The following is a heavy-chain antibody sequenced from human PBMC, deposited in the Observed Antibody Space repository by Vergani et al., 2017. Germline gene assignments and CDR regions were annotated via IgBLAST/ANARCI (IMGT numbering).Heavy chain of an antibody. CDR1: GFTFSSYS. CDR2: ISSSSSYI. CDR3: ARDLTRIVGATLAAFDI. D-gene: IGHD1-26*01. J-gene: IGHJ3*02. Sequence: EVQLVESGGGLVKPGGSLRLSCAASGFTFSSYSMNWVRKAPGKGLEWVSSISSSSSYIYYADSVKGRFTISRDNAKNSLYLQMNSLRAEDTAVYYCARDLTRIVGATLAAFDIWGQGTMVTVSS. V-gene: IGHV3-21*01.